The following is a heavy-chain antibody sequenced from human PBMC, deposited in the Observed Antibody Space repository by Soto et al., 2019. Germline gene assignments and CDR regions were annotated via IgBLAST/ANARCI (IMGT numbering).Heavy chain of an antibody. D-gene: IGHD2-2*01. V-gene: IGHV4-4*02. CDR1: GGSINSSDW. J-gene: IGHJ2*01. CDR3: RSITSKSGLYWYFDL. Sequence: QVQLQESGPGLVKPSGTLSLTCAVSGGSINSSDWWSWVRQPPGKGLEWIGEIYNSGTTNYNPARKSPVTISIDKCKKQFPRKLISVTAADAAVYYFRSITSKSGLYWYFDLWGRGTLVNLSS. CDR2: IYNSGTT.